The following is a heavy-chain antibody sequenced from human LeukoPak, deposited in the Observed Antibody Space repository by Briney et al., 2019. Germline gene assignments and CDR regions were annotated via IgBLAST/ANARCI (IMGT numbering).Heavy chain of an antibody. CDR1: GGSLSGYY. CDR3: ARLEGGYYSHYFDY. V-gene: IGHV4-34*01. D-gene: IGHD3-3*01. J-gene: IGHJ4*02. CDR2: INHSGST. Sequence: SETLSLTCAVYGGSLSGYYWSWIRQPPGKGLEWIGEINHSGSTNYNPSLKSRVTISVDTSKNQFSLKLSSVTAADTAVYYCARLEGGYYSHYFDYWGQGTLVTVSS.